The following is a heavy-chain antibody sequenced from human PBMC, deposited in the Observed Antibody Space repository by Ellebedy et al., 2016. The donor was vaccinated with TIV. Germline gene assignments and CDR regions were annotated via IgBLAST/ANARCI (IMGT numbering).Heavy chain of an antibody. CDR2: IIGSGGST. CDR1: GFSFSSYA. D-gene: IGHD2/OR15-2a*01. Sequence: GGSLRLSCVASGFSFSSYAMNWVRQAPGKGLEWVTGIIGSGGSTKYVDSVKGRFTISRDNSKNTLFLQMNSLRGEDTAVYYCARSPKDHFYHGMDVWGQGTTVTVSS. J-gene: IGHJ6*02. V-gene: IGHV3-23*01. CDR3: ARSPKDHFYHGMDV.